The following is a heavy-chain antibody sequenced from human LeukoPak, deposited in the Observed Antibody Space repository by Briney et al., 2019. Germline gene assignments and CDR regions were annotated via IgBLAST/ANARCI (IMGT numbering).Heavy chain of an antibody. CDR2: IYYSGST. CDR3: ARHVGVRGFDY. CDR1: GGSISSYS. J-gene: IGHJ4*02. V-gene: IGHV4-59*08. Sequence: SETLSLTCTVSGGSISSYSWSWIRQPPGKGLEWIGHIYYSGSTNYNPSLKSRVTISVDTSKNQFSLKLSSVTAADTAVYYCARHVGVRGFDYWGQGTLVTVSS. D-gene: IGHD3-10*01.